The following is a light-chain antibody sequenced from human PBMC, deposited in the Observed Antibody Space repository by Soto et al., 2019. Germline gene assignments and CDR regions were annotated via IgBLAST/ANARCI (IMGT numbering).Light chain of an antibody. Sequence: DSVLTQSPGTLSLSPGERATLSCRASQSVSSSYLAWYQQKPGQAPRLLIYGASSRATGIPDRFSGSGSGTDFTLTISRLEPEDFAVYYCQQYGSSPGFGGGTKVDIK. CDR2: GAS. V-gene: IGKV3-20*01. CDR1: QSVSSSY. CDR3: QQYGSSPG. J-gene: IGKJ4*01.